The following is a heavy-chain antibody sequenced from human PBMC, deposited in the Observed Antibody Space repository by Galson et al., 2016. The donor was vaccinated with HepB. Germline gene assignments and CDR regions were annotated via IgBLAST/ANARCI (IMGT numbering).Heavy chain of an antibody. CDR1: GFTFDSYG. CDR2: TSYDGSST. V-gene: IGHV3-30*03. CDR3: ARWSGSWFDA. D-gene: IGHD3-10*01. Sequence: SLRLSCAASGFTFDSYGMHWIRRAPGKGLEWVAVTSYDGSSTYFADSVKGRLTISKDNTKNTVSLQMNNVGPEDTGVYYCARWSGSWFDAWGQGTLVTVSA. J-gene: IGHJ5*02.